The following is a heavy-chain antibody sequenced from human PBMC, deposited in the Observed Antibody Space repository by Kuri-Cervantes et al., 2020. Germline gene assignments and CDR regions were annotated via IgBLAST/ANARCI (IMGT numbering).Heavy chain of an antibody. D-gene: IGHD1-26*01. V-gene: IGHV4-59*01. J-gene: IGHJ4*02. CDR3: AATIVGATAGFDY. Sequence: SETLSLTCTVSGDSISGYYWNWIRQPPGKGLEWIGYIYYNGNTGYNPSLKSRVTISVDTSKNQFSLRLSSVTAADTAVYYCAATIVGATAGFDYWGQGTPVTVSS. CDR2: IYYNGNT. CDR1: GDSISGYY.